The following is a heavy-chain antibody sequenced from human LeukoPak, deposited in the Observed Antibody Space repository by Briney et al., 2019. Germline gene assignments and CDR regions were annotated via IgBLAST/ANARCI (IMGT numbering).Heavy chain of an antibody. V-gene: IGHV3-23*01. Sequence: GGSLRLSCAASGFTFSSYAMNWVRQAPGKGLEWVSAISTSGGSTHYADSVKGRFTIYRDNSKNTLYLQMDSLRAEDTAVYYCAKPTGYSSGWYMNFDYWGPGTLVTVSS. CDR2: ISTSGGST. CDR3: AKPTGYSSGWYMNFDY. J-gene: IGHJ4*02. CDR1: GFTFSSYA. D-gene: IGHD6-19*01.